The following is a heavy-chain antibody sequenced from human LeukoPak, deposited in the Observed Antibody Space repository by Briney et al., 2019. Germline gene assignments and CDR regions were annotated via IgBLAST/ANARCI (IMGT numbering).Heavy chain of an antibody. J-gene: IGHJ3*02. CDR2: MNPNSGNT. D-gene: IGHD3-22*01. CDR1: GYTFTSYD. CDR3: ARTYYYDSSGYVRLAFDI. V-gene: IGHV1-8*01. Sequence: ASVEVSCKASGYTFTSYDINWVRQATGQGLEWMGWMNPNSGNTGYAQKFQGRVTMTRNTSISTAYMELSSLRSEDTAVYYCARTYYYDSSGYVRLAFDIWGQGTMVTVSS.